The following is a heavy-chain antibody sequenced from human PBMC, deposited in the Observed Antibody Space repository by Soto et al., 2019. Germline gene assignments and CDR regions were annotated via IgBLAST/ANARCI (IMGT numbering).Heavy chain of an antibody. Sequence: GGSLRLSCAASGFAFSTYSINWVRQAPGKGLEWFSYITSDSSTISYADSVKGRFTVSRDNAKNSLYLQMNSLRDEDTAVYYCARVGRGVYGMDVWGQGTSVTVSS. CDR3: ARVGRGVYGMDV. CDR2: ITSDSSTI. D-gene: IGHD2-8*01. V-gene: IGHV3-48*02. CDR1: GFAFSTYS. J-gene: IGHJ6*02.